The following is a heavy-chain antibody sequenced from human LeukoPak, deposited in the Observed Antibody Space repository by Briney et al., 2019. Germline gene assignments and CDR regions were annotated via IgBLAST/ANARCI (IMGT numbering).Heavy chain of an antibody. V-gene: IGHV3-21*01. Sequence: GGSLRLSCAASGFTFNNYAISWVRQAPGRGLEWVSAISSGGDYTNSADSVKGRFTISRDNAKNSLYLQMNSLRAEDTAVYYCARGRGSSWYLSYFDYWGQGTLVTVSS. CDR1: GFTFNNYA. CDR2: ISSGGDYT. D-gene: IGHD6-13*01. CDR3: ARGRGSSWYLSYFDY. J-gene: IGHJ4*02.